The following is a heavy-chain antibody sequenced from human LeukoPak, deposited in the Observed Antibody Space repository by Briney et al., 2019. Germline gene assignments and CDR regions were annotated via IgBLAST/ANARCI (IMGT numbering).Heavy chain of an antibody. Sequence: GGSLRLSCAASGFTFSSYAMSWVRQAPVKGLEWVSASSGSGGSTYYADSVKGRFTISRDNSKNTLYLQMNSLRAEDTAVYYFVQDEDRIRYFDWLRDYFDYWGQGTLVTVSS. D-gene: IGHD3-9*01. CDR2: SSGSGGST. CDR3: VQDEDRIRYFDWLRDYFDY. CDR1: GFTFSSYA. J-gene: IGHJ4*02. V-gene: IGHV3-23*01.